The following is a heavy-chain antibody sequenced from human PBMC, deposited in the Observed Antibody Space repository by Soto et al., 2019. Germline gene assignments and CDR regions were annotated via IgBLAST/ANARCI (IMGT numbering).Heavy chain of an antibody. D-gene: IGHD6-25*01. V-gene: IGHV1-8*01. CDR2: MNPNSGNT. CDR3: ARAPSHPATQNNYCYYGMDV. J-gene: IGHJ6*02. Sequence: QVQLVQSGAEVKKPGASVKVSCKASGYTFTSYDINWVRQATGQGLEWMGWMNPNSGNTGYAQKFQGRVTMTRNTSISTAYMELSSLRSEATAVYYCARAPSHPATQNNYCYYGMDVWGQGTTVTVSS. CDR1: GYTFTSYD.